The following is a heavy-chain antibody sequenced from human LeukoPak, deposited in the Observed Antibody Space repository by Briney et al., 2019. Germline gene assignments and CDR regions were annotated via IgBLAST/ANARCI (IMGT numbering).Heavy chain of an antibody. Sequence: ASVKVSCKVSGYTLTELSMHWVRQAPGKGLEWMGGFDPEDGETIYAQKVQGRVTMTEDTSTDTAYMELSRLRSDDTAVYYCARGGPYYDFWSGYSLFDYWGQGTLVTVSS. V-gene: IGHV1-24*01. J-gene: IGHJ4*02. CDR3: ARGGPYYDFWSGYSLFDY. CDR2: FDPEDGET. CDR1: GYTLTELS. D-gene: IGHD3-3*01.